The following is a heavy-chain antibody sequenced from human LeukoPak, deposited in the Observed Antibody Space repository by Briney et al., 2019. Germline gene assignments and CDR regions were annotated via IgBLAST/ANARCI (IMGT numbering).Heavy chain of an antibody. J-gene: IGHJ4*02. CDR2: ISGNTGLVT. CDR1: GFTFSTYA. CDR3: AKPPPDSSSWLFDY. D-gene: IGHD6-13*01. V-gene: IGHV3-23*01. Sequence: GGSLRLSCAASGFTFSTYAMSWVRQAPGKGLEWVSTISGNTGLVTYYADSVKGQFTISRDNSKNTVYLQMNSLRVEDTAVYYCAKPPPDSSSWLFDYWGQGTLVTVSS.